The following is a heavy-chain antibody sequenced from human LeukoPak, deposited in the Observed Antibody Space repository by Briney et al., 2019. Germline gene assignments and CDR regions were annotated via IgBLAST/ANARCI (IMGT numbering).Heavy chain of an antibody. Sequence: RGESLKISCKASGYSFPSYWITWVRQVPGKGLEWMGRIAPSDSYTNYNPSFEGHVTMSVEKSITTVYLQWSGLKASDTAMYYCARHTVVSPITGYYYGMDVWGQGPRSPSP. CDR2: IAPSDSYT. V-gene: IGHV5-10-1*01. CDR1: GYSFPSYW. D-gene: IGHD2-2*01. CDR3: ARHTVVSPITGYYYGMDV. J-gene: IGHJ6*02.